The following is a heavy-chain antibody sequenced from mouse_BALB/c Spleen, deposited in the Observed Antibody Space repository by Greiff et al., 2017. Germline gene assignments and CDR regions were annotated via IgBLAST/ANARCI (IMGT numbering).Heavy chain of an antibody. CDR1: GFTFSSFG. Sequence: EVQVVESGGGLVQPGGSRKLSCAASGFTFSSFGMHWVRQAPEKGLEWVAYISSGSSTIYYADTVKGRFTISRDNPKNTLFLQMTSLRSEDTAMYCCARTYYYGLGAMDYWGQGTSVTVSS. D-gene: IGHD1-1*01. J-gene: IGHJ4*01. V-gene: IGHV5-17*02. CDR3: ARTYYYGLGAMDY. CDR2: ISSGSSTI.